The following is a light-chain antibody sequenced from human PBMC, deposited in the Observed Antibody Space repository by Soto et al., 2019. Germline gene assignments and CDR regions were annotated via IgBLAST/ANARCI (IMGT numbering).Light chain of an antibody. CDR2: KAS. Sequence: DLQMTQSPSTLSASVGDRVTITCRASQSISSWLAWYQQKPGKAPKLLNYKASSLESGVPSRLSGSRSGTESTLTISSLQPDDFASDYCQQYNSYPWTFGEGTKVEIK. V-gene: IGKV1-5*03. CDR1: QSISSW. J-gene: IGKJ1*01. CDR3: QQYNSYPWT.